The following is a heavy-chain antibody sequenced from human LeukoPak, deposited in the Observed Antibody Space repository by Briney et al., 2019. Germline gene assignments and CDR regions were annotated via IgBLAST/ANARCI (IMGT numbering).Heavy chain of an antibody. CDR2: IGGSGGRT. J-gene: IGHJ6*02. V-gene: IGHV3-23*01. CDR3: AKGRIAVALYYGMDV. CDR1: GFTFKSYA. Sequence: QPGGSLRLSCAASGFTFKSYAMNWVRQAPGKGLEWVSSIGGSGGRTYYADSVTGRFTISRDNSKNTVYLQMNSLRAADTAVYYCAKGRIAVALYYGMDVWGQGTTVTVSS. D-gene: IGHD6-19*01.